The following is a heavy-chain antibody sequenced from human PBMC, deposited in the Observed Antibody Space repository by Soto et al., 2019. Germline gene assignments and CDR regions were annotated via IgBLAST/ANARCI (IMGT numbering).Heavy chain of an antibody. CDR1: GGSISSSSYY. CDR3: ATSSGELWLGDFDY. Sequence: SETLSLTCTVSGGSISSSSYYWGWIRQPPGKGLEWIGSIYYSGSTYYNPSLKSRVTISVDTSKNQFSLKLSSVTAADTAVYYCATSSGELWLGDFDYWGQGTLVTVS. V-gene: IGHV4-39*01. J-gene: IGHJ4*02. D-gene: IGHD5-18*01. CDR2: IYYSGST.